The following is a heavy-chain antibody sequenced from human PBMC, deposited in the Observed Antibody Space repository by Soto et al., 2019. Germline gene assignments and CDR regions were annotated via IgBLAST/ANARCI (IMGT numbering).Heavy chain of an antibody. V-gene: IGHV1-2*02. CDR2: INPNSGGT. CDR3: AIYPIGPTVTTWPYDGFDI. J-gene: IGHJ3*02. Sequence: QVQLVQSGAEVKKPGASVKVSCKASGYTFTGYYMHWVRQAPGQGLEWMGWINPNSGGTNYAQKFQGRVTMTRDPSIRADYMELSRLRSDDTAVYYCAIYPIGPTVTTWPYDGFDIWGQGTMVTVSS. D-gene: IGHD4-17*01. CDR1: GYTFTGYY.